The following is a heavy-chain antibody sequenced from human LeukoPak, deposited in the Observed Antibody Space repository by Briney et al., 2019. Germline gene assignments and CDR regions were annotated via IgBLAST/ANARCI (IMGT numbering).Heavy chain of an antibody. CDR3: ARDISVVVVPAANPGPYYGMDV. Sequence: ASVKVSCKASGYTFTSYYMHWVRQAPGQGLEWMGIINPSGGSTSYAQKFQGRVTMTRDTSTSTVYMELSSLRSEDTAVYYCARDISVVVVPAANPGPYYGMDVWGQGTTVTDSS. D-gene: IGHD2-2*01. J-gene: IGHJ6*02. CDR1: GYTFTSYY. V-gene: IGHV1-46*01. CDR2: INPSGGST.